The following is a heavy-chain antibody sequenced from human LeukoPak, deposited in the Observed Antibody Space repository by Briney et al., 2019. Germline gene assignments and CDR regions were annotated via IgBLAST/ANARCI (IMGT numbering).Heavy chain of an antibody. CDR1: GFTFGDYY. CDR2: ISSSSSYT. D-gene: IGHD3-10*01. V-gene: IGHV3-11*06. J-gene: IGHJ6*02. CDR3: ARDSSLLWFGELFARPYYYYGMDV. Sequence: PGGSLRLSCAASGFTFGDYYMSWIRQAPGKGLEWVSYISSSSSYTNYADSVKGRFTISRDNAKNSLYLQMNSLRAEDTAVYYCARDSSLLWFGELFARPYYYYGMDVWGQGTTVTVSS.